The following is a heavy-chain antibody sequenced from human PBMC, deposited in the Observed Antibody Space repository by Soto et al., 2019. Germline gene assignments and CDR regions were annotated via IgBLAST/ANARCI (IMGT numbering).Heavy chain of an antibody. V-gene: IGHV3-73*01. CDR1: GFTFSGSA. CDR3: TSHQAVVVRTY. D-gene: IGHD2-15*01. CDR2: IRSKANSYAT. Sequence: GSLRLSCAASGFTFSGSAMHWVRQASGKELEWVGRIRSKANSYATAYAASVKGSFTISRDDSMNTAYLQMNILKTEYTAVYYCTSHQAVVVRTYWGQGTLVTVS. J-gene: IGHJ4*02.